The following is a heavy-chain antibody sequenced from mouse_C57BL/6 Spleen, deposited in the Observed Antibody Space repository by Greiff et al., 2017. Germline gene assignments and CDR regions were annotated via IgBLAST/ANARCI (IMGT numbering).Heavy chain of an antibody. Sequence: EVNLVESGGGLVKPGGSLKLSCAASGFTFSSYAMSWVRQTPEKRLEWVATISDGGSYTYYPDNVKGRFTISRDNAKNNLYLQMSHLKSEDTAMYYCALLYRKEAMDYWGQGTSVTVAS. CDR2: ISDGGSYT. CDR1: GFTFSSYA. V-gene: IGHV5-4*03. CDR3: ALLYRKEAMDY. D-gene: IGHD2-12*01. J-gene: IGHJ4*01.